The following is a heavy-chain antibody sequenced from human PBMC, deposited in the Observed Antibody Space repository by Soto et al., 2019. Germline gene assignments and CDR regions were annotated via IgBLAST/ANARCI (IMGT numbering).Heavy chain of an antibody. J-gene: IGHJ3*02. D-gene: IGHD3-10*01. Sequence: SVKVSCKASGFTFTSSAVQWVRQARGQRLEWIGWIVVGSGNTNYAQKFQERVTITRDTSASTVYMELNSLRSEDTAVYFCARDHRASSENAFDIPGQGTMVTLSS. CDR1: GFTFTSSA. CDR3: ARDHRASSENAFDI. V-gene: IGHV1-58*01. CDR2: IVVGSGNT.